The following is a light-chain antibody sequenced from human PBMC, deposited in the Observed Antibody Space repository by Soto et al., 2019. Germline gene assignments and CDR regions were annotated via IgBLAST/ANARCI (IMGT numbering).Light chain of an antibody. CDR2: GAS. CDR3: QQYGSSPRT. J-gene: IGKJ1*01. Sequence: EIVLTQSPGTLSLSPGERATLSCRASQSVRSSQLAWYQQKPGQAPRLLIYGASSRATGIPDRFSGSGSGTDFTLTISRLEPEDFAVYYCQQYGSSPRTFGQGTKVDIK. V-gene: IGKV3-20*01. CDR1: QSVRSSQ.